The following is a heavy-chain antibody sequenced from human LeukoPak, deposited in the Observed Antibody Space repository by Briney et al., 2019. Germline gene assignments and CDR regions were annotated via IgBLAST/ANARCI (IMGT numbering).Heavy chain of an antibody. Sequence: GRSLRLSCAASGFTFSTYFMHWVRQAPGKGLEWVADIASGGSHTFCVESVKGRFTISRDNSKNTLYLQMNSLRAEDTAVYFCARERQDTILHSGAFDIWGQGTMVTVSS. V-gene: IGHV3-30-3*01. CDR3: ARERQDTILHSGAFDI. D-gene: IGHD2-21*01. CDR1: GFTFSTYF. J-gene: IGHJ3*02. CDR2: IASGGSHT.